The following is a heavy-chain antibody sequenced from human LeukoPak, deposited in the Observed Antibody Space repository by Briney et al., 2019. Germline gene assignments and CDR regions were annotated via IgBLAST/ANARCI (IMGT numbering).Heavy chain of an antibody. Sequence: SETLSLTCAVSGGSISSTNWWSWVRQPPGKGLEWIGEIYRSGTTNYKPSLKSRVTISVDTSRNQFSLKLSSVTAADTAVYYCARYGRYSSSYYYYYMDVWGKGTTVTVSS. CDR1: GGSISSTNW. V-gene: IGHV4-4*02. CDR3: ARYGRYSSSYYYYYMDV. J-gene: IGHJ6*03. D-gene: IGHD6-13*01. CDR2: IYRSGTT.